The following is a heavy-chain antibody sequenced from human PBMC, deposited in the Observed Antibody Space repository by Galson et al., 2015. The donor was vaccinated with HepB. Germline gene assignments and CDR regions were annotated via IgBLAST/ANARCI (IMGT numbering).Heavy chain of an antibody. D-gene: IGHD5-12*01. J-gene: IGHJ6*03. CDR3: AKIVGGYSGYDYHFVLYYMDV. CDR1: GFTFSSYA. Sequence: SLRLSCAASGFTFSSYAMSWVRQAPGKGLEWVSAISGSGGSTYYADSVKGRFTISRDNSKNTLYLQMNSLRAEDTAVYYCAKIVGGYSGYDYHFVLYYMDVWGKGTTVTVSS. V-gene: IGHV3-23*01. CDR2: ISGSGGST.